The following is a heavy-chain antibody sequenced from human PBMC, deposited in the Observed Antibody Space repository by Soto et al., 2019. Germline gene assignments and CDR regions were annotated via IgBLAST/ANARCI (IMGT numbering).Heavy chain of an antibody. CDR3: LGPYSFVS. CDR1: GFTFSSHW. Sequence: EVQVVESGGGLVQPGGSLRLSCAASGFTFSSHWMHWVRQAPGKGLVWVSRINSDGSGTSYADSVKGLFTIARDNAKKTLYLQINSRRAEDVAMYYCLGPYSFVSWVQGPLVTVSS. V-gene: IGHV3-74*01. D-gene: IGHD2-21*01. J-gene: IGHJ4*02. CDR2: INSDGSGT.